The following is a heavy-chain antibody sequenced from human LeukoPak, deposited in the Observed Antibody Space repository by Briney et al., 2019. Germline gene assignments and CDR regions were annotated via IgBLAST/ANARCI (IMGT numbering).Heavy chain of an antibody. D-gene: IGHD1-1*01. Sequence: GGSLRLSCAASGFTFSSYEMNWVRQAPGKGLVWVSRIDSDGYSTAYADSVKGRFTISRDNAKNTLYLQMNSLRAEDTAVYYCASEGTTGTTWGPDYWGQGTLVTVSS. V-gene: IGHV3-74*01. J-gene: IGHJ4*02. CDR2: IDSDGYST. CDR1: GFTFSSYE. CDR3: ASEGTTGTTWGPDY.